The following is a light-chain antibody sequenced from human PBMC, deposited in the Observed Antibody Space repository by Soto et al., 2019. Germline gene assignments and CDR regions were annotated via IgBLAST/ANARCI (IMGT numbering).Light chain of an antibody. CDR2: AVT. Sequence: QSVLTQPLSVSGAPGHAVTISCTGTSSDDGGYNYVSWYQQYPGKAPKVMIYAVTKRPSGVPDCISGSKSGNTASLTISGLQAEDEADYYCCSYAGSYTHYVFGSGTKVTVL. CDR1: SSDDGGYNY. V-gene: IGLV2-11*01. J-gene: IGLJ1*01. CDR3: CSYAGSYTHYV.